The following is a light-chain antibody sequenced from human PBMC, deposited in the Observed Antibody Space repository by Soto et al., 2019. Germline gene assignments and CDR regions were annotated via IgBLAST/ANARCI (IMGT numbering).Light chain of an antibody. CDR1: SSNIGNNY. CDR2: DNN. V-gene: IGLV1-51*01. J-gene: IGLJ1*01. Sequence: QSVLAQPPSVSAAPGQKVTISCSGSSSNIGNNYVSWYQQLPGTAPKLLIYDNNKRPSGIPDRFSDSKSGTSATLTITGLQPGDEADYYCGTWDSSLSASVFGTGTKVTV. CDR3: GTWDSSLSASV.